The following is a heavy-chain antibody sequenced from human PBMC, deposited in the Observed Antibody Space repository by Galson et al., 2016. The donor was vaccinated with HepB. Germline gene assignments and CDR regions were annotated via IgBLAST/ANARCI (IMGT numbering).Heavy chain of an antibody. CDR1: GGSISSRGYY. V-gene: IGHV4-39*02. CDR3: ASYLIQSWAGSDAFDT. D-gene: IGHD5-18*01. J-gene: IGHJ3*02. CDR2: IYYSGST. Sequence: SETLSLTCTVSGGSISSRGYYWGWIRLPPGKGLEWIGSIYYSGSTYYKSSLKSRVTISVDKSKNHVSLKLISVTAADTAMYYCASYLIQSWAGSDAFDTWGQGTMVTVSS.